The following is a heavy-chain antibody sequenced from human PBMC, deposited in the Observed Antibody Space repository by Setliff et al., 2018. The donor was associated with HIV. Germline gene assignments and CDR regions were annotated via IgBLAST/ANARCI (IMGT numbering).Heavy chain of an antibody. CDR2: VNHSGTT. CDR1: GAPLNGFF. J-gene: IGHJ4*02. CDR3: ARRRGPMVRGVDPAPSFFFDY. Sequence: SETLSLTCAVYGAPLNGFFWSWVRQRPERALEWIGEVNHSGTTNYNPSLKSRVTISVDTSKNQFSLRVKSVTAGDTGLYFCARRRGPMVRGVDPAPSFFFDYWGQGAPVTVSS. D-gene: IGHD3-10*01. V-gene: IGHV4-34*01.